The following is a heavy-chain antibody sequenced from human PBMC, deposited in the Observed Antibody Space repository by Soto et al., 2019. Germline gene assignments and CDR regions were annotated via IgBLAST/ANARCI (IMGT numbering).Heavy chain of an antibody. Sequence: QVQLQESGPGLVKPSETLSLTCTVSGGSVRNNYWSWIRQPAGKGLEWIGRIYTSGSSNYNSSLKSRVTLSLDTSKNQFSLKLSSVTAADTAVYYCARDSWEGIAPYYGLDVWGQGATVTVSS. V-gene: IGHV4-4*07. J-gene: IGHJ6*02. D-gene: IGHD1-26*01. CDR2: IYTSGSS. CDR3: ARDSWEGIAPYYGLDV. CDR1: GGSVRNNY.